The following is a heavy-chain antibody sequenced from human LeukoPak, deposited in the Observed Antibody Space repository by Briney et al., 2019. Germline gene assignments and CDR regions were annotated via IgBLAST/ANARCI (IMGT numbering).Heavy chain of an antibody. V-gene: IGHV3-23*01. Sequence: PGGSLRLSCAASGFTFSSSAMTWVRQAPGKGLEWVSVITNSGGSTFYADSVKGRFTISRDNSKNTLYLQMNSLRAEDRAVYYCAKGGFLKPADYWGQGTLVTVSS. D-gene: IGHD2-2*01. CDR2: ITNSGGST. CDR3: AKGGFLKPADY. CDR1: GFTFSSSA. J-gene: IGHJ4*02.